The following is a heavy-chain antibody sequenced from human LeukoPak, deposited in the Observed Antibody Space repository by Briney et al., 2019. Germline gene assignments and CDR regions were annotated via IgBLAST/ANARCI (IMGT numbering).Heavy chain of an antibody. J-gene: IGHJ4*02. V-gene: IGHV3-33*08. D-gene: IGHD6-6*01. CDR1: GFTFNNYG. CDR3: ARDGIAARRLDY. CDR2: IWYDGSNK. Sequence: GKSLRLSCAASGFTFNNYGMHWVRQAPGKGLEWVAVIWYDGSNKYYADSVKGRFTISRDNSKNTLYLQMNSLRAEDTAVYYCARDGIAARRLDYWGQGTLVTVSS.